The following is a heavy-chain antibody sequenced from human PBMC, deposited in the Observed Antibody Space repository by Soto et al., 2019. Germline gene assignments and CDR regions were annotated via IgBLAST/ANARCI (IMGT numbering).Heavy chain of an antibody. Sequence: EVQLLESGGALVQPGGSLRLSCAASGYTFSSYAMTWVRQAPGKGLEWVSAISNSGGNTFHADSVKGRFTISRGNSKNTLYLQMNSLRAEDTAVYYCAKDQRGVSAAARMDVWGQGTTVTVSS. CDR1: GYTFSSYA. CDR3: AKDQRGVSAAARMDV. D-gene: IGHD6-13*01. CDR2: ISNSGGNT. V-gene: IGHV3-23*01. J-gene: IGHJ6*02.